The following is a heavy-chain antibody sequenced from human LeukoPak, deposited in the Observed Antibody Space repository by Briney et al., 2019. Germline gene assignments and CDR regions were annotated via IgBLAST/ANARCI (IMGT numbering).Heavy chain of an antibody. CDR3: ARVVRGVIMNYYYMDV. Sequence: PSETLSLTCTVSGGSISSYYWSWIRQPPGRGLEWIGCIYYSGYTNYKSSLKSRVTISVDTSKNQFSLKLSSVTAADTAVYYCARVVRGVIMNYYYMDVWGKGTTVTISS. J-gene: IGHJ6*03. CDR1: GGSISSYY. V-gene: IGHV4-59*01. D-gene: IGHD3-10*01. CDR2: IYYSGYT.